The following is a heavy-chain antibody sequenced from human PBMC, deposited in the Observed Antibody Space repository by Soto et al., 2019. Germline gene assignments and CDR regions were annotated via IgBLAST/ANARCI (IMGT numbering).Heavy chain of an antibody. J-gene: IGHJ5*02. D-gene: IGHD5-18*01. V-gene: IGHV3-30*18. CDR2: ISYDGSNK. CDR3: AKVYTAMALYNWFDP. CDR1: GFTFSSYG. Sequence: GGSLRLSCAASGFTFSSYGMHWVRQAPGKGLEWVAVISYDGSNKYYADSVKGRFTISRDNSKNTLYLQVNSLRAEDTAVYYCAKVYTAMALYNWFDPWGQGTLVTVSS.